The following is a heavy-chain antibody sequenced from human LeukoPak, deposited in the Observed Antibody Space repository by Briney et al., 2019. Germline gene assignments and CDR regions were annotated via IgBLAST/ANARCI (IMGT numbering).Heavy chain of an antibody. V-gene: IGHV3-7*01. D-gene: IGHD1-14*01. CDR2: INQGGSDK. CDR1: GFTFSGHW. J-gene: IGHJ4*02. CDR3: TRDRSRAEDD. Sequence: PGGSLRLSCAASGFTFSGHWMSWVRQAPGKGLEWVASINQGGSDKYYVDSVKGRFTISRGNANNLLYLQMNSLRGEDTAVYYCTRDRSRAEDDWGQGTLVTVSS.